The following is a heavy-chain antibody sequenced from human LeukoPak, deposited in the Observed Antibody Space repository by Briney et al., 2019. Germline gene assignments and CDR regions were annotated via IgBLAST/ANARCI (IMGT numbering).Heavy chain of an antibody. CDR2: ISSSGSTI. Sequence: GGSLRLSCAASGFTFSDYYMSWIRQAPGKGLEWVSYISSSGSTIYYADSVKGRFTISRDNAKNSLYLQMNSLRAEDTAVYYCARGDNVDIVATIDDGFDYWGQGTLVTVSS. V-gene: IGHV3-11*01. J-gene: IGHJ4*02. D-gene: IGHD5-12*01. CDR3: ARGDNVDIVATIDDGFDY. CDR1: GFTFSDYY.